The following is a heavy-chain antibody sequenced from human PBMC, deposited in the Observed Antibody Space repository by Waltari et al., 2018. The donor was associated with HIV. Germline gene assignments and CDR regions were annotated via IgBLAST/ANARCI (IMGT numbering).Heavy chain of an antibody. CDR1: GIAVTNNY. V-gene: IGHV3-53*02. CDR3: SGPDGDQGTSVTYYGMGV. D-gene: IGHD4-17*01. CDR2: IDRGGDT. J-gene: IGHJ6*02. Sequence: EVQLVETGGDVIRPGGSLRLPCATSGIAVTNNYINWVRQSPGNGLEWVSVIDRGGDTKDADSLKGRVLSSRDNSKNTVFLQLNRLGVEDTAVYYCSGPDGDQGTSVTYYGMGVWGQGTTVIVSS.